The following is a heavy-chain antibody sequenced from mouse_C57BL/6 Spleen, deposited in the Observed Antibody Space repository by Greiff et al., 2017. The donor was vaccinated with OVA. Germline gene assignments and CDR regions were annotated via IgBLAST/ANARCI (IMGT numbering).Heavy chain of an antibody. J-gene: IGHJ4*01. CDR1: GYTFTDYE. V-gene: IGHV1-15*01. Sequence: QVQLKQSGAELVRPGASVTLSCKASGYTFTDYEMHWVKQTPVHGLEWIGAIDPETGGTAYNQKFKGKAILTADKSSSTAYMELRSLTSEDSAVYYCTRREEDPAGAMDYWGQGTSVTVSS. CDR3: TRREEDPAGAMDY. CDR2: IDPETGGT.